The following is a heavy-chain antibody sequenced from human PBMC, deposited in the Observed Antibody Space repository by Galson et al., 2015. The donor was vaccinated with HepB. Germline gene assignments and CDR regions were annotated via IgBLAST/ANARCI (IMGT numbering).Heavy chain of an antibody. V-gene: IGHV3-33*08. Sequence: SLRLSCAGSGFSFSNYGLHWVRQAPGKGLEWVAVIWFDGSDKYYADSVKGRFTISRDNSKNTSFLQMNSLRAEDTAVYYCARGFGEGDYWGQGTLVTVSS. J-gene: IGHJ4*02. CDR1: GFSFSNYG. CDR2: IWFDGSDK. CDR3: ARGFGEGDY. D-gene: IGHD3-10*01.